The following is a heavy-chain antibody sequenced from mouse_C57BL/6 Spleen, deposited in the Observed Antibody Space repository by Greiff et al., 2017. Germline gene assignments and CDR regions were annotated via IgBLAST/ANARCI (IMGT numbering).Heavy chain of an antibody. J-gene: IGHJ2*01. Sequence: VQLQQPGAELVKPGASVKLSCKASGYTFTSYWMQWVKQRPGQGLEWIGEIDPSDSYTNYNQKFKGKATLTVDTSSSTAYMQLSSLTSEDSAVYYCARHGNYDWGQGTTLTVSS. CDR1: GYTFTSYW. D-gene: IGHD2-1*01. CDR3: ARHGNYD. V-gene: IGHV1-50*01. CDR2: IDPSDSYT.